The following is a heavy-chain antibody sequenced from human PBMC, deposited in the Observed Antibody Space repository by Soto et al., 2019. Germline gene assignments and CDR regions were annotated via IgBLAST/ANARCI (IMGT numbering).Heavy chain of an antibody. CDR2: ISSTTNYT. CDR3: ARESEDLTSNFDY. V-gene: IGHV3-21*06. J-gene: IGHJ4*02. CDR1: GFTFTRYS. Sequence: GGSLRLSCAASGFTFTRYSMNWVRQAPGKGLEWVSSISSTTNYTYYGDSMKGRFTISRDNAKNSLYLEMNSLRAEDTAVYYCARESEDLTSNFDYWGQGTLVTVSS.